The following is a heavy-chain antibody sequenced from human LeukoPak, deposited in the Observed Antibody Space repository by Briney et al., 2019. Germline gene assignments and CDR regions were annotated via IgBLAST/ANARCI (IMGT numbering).Heavy chain of an antibody. V-gene: IGHV1-69*05. CDR3: ARDHSSWLRFGTLYWYFDL. Sequence: SVKVSCKASGGTFSSYAISWVRQAPGQGLEWMGRIIPIFGTANYAQKFQGRVTITTDESTSTAYMELSSLGSEDTAVYYRARDHSSWLRFGTLYWYFDLWGRGTLVTVSS. D-gene: IGHD5-12*01. CDR1: GGTFSSYA. J-gene: IGHJ2*01. CDR2: IIPIFGTA.